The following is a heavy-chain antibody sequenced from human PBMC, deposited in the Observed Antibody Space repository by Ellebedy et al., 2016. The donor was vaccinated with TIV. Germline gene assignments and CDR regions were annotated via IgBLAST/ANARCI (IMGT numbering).Heavy chain of an antibody. Sequence: GESLKISCVASGFMFSRYGMSWVRQAPGKGLEWVSGISWSGASTAYADSVKGRFTISRDNAKNTLYLQMNSLRAEDTAVYYCARYNWNSGHYWGQGTLITVSS. CDR3: ARYNWNSGHY. CDR2: ISWSGAST. D-gene: IGHD1-20*01. J-gene: IGHJ4*01. CDR1: GFMFSRYG. V-gene: IGHV3-20*04.